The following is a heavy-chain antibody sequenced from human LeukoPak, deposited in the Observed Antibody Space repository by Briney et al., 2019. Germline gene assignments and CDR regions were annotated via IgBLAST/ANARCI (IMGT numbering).Heavy chain of an antibody. CDR3: ASGGRGLIMYEQQLGDY. Sequence: GASVKVSCKASGYTFTGYYMHWVRQAPGQGLEWMGWINPNSGGTNYAQKFQGRVTMTRDTSISTAYMELSRLRSDDTAVYYCASGGRGLIMYEQQLGDYWGQGTLVTVSS. CDR1: GYTFTGYY. D-gene: IGHD6-13*01. CDR2: INPNSGGT. V-gene: IGHV1-2*02. J-gene: IGHJ4*02.